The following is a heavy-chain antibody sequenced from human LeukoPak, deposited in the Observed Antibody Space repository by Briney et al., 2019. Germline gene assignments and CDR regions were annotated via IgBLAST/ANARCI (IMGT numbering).Heavy chain of an antibody. CDR1: GFTFDDYA. Sequence: PGRSLRLSCAASGFTFDDYAMHWVRQAPGKGLEWVSGISWNSGSIGYADSVKGRFTISRDNAKNSLYLQMNSLRAEDTALYYCAKGGYILTGTMEGYFDYWGQGTLVTVSS. D-gene: IGHD3-9*01. CDR2: ISWNSGSI. J-gene: IGHJ4*02. CDR3: AKGGYILTGTMEGYFDY. V-gene: IGHV3-9*01.